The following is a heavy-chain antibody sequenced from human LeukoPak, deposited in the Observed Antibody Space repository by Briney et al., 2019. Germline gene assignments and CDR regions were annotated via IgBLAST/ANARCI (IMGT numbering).Heavy chain of an antibody. V-gene: IGHV3-74*01. J-gene: IGHJ4*02. Sequence: GGSLRLSCAASGFTFSDYWMHWVRQAPGKGLVWVSRVNRDGSSTSYADSVKGRFTISRDNAKNTLSLQMNSLRAEDTAVYYCARDLMIRGQTGYWGQGTLVTVSS. CDR1: GFTFSDYW. D-gene: IGHD3-10*01. CDR3: ARDLMIRGQTGY. CDR2: VNRDGSST.